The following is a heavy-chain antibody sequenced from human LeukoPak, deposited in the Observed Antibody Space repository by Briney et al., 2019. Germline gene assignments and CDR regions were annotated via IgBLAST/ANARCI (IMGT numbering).Heavy chain of an antibody. CDR2: IYYSGST. D-gene: IGHD4-11*01. V-gene: IGHV4-30-4*02. Sequence: SETLSLTCTVSGGSISSGDYYWSWIRQPPGKGLEWIGYIYYSGSTYYNPSLKSRVTISVDTSKNQFSLKLSSVTAADTAVYYCARDYDDYSNYVDAFDIWGQGTMVTVSS. J-gene: IGHJ3*02. CDR3: ARDYDDYSNYVDAFDI. CDR1: GGSISSGDYY.